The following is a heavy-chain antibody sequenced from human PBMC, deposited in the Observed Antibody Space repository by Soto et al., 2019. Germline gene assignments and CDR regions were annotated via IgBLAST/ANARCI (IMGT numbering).Heavy chain of an antibody. V-gene: IGHV1-69*13. Sequence: SVKVSCKASGGTFSSYAISWVGQAPGQGLEWMGGIIPIFGTANYAQKFQGRVTITADESTSTAYMELSSLRSEDTAVYYCAVGGPYSSGWRDAFDIWGQGTMVTVSS. D-gene: IGHD6-19*01. J-gene: IGHJ3*02. CDR3: AVGGPYSSGWRDAFDI. CDR2: IIPIFGTA. CDR1: GGTFSSYA.